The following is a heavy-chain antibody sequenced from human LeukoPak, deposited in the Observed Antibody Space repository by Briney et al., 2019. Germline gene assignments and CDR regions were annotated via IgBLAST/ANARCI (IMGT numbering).Heavy chain of an antibody. J-gene: IGHJ6*03. V-gene: IGHV1-8*03. CDR2: MNPNSGNT. D-gene: IGHD2-15*01. CDR1: GYTFTSYD. Sequence: ASVKVSCKASGYTFTSYDINWVRQATGQGLEWMGWMNPNSGNTGYAQKFQGRVTITRNTSISTAYMELSSLRSEDTAVYYCARTGRGYCSGGSCFTYYYYMDVWGKGTTVTVSS. CDR3: ARTGRGYCSGGSCFTYYYYMDV.